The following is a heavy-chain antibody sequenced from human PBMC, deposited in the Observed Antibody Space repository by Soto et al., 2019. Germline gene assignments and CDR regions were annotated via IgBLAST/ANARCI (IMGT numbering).Heavy chain of an antibody. V-gene: IGHV4-59*08. CDR1: GGSISSYY. CDR3: ARQAVGITIFGVVPTPYYMDV. J-gene: IGHJ6*03. CDR2: IYYSGST. Sequence: SETLSLTCTVSGGSISSYYWSWIRQPPGKGLERIGYIYYSGSTNYNPSLKSRVTISVDTSKNQFSLKLSSVTAADTAVYYCARQAVGITIFGVVPTPYYMDVWGKGTTVTVSS. D-gene: IGHD3-3*01.